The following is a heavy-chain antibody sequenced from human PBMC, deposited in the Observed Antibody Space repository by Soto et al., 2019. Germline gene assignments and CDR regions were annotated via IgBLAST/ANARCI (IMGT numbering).Heavy chain of an antibody. Sequence: SLRLSCVASEFTFSSYDMHWVRQAPGKGLEWVAVIRYDRGSKYYVDSVRGRFTISRDNSKNTLYLHTNSLGAEDTAMYYCARDPNYGSGFDWGQGTVVTVSS. D-gene: IGHD3-10*01. J-gene: IGHJ4*02. CDR1: EFTFSSYD. CDR3: ARDPNYGSGFD. V-gene: IGHV3-33*01. CDR2: IRYDRGSK.